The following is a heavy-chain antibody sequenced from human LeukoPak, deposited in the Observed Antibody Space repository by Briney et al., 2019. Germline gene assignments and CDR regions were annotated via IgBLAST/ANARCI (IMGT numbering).Heavy chain of an antibody. V-gene: IGHV4-59*01. CDR2: IYYSGST. CDR1: GGSISSYY. J-gene: IGHJ4*02. CDR3: AREGRVAIIDY. Sequence: SETLSLTCTVSGGSISSYYWSWLRQPPGKGLEWIGYIYYSGSTNYNPSLKSRVTISVDTSKNQFSLKLSSVTAADTAVYYCAREGRVAIIDYWGQGTLVTVSS. D-gene: IGHD3-22*01.